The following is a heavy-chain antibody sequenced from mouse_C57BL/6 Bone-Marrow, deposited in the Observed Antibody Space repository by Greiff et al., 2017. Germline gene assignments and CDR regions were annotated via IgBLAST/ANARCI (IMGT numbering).Heavy chain of an antibody. Sequence: EVKLMESGGGLVKPGGSLKLSCAASGFTFSDYGMAWVRQAPRKGPEWVAFISNLAYSIYYADTVTGRFTISRENAKNTLYLEMSSLRSEDTAMYYCARHEATSMDYWGQGTSVTVSS. V-gene: IGHV5-15*01. CDR1: GFTFSDYG. J-gene: IGHJ4*01. CDR2: ISNLAYSI. D-gene: IGHD1-1*01. CDR3: ARHEATSMDY.